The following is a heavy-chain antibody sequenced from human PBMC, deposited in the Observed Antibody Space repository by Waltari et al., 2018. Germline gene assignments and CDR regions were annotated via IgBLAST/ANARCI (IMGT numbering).Heavy chain of an antibody. CDR2: TRNRANSYVA. V-gene: IGHV3-72*01. D-gene: IGHD2-2*01. J-gene: IGHJ6*02. CDR1: GFSLRAYS. CDR3: SRVVPAAIAKYYGMDV. Sequence: EVQVVESGGAVVQPGGSSRLSCAGSGFSLRAYSQDSVRQAPGKGLEWICRTRNRANSYVAQYAASVKGRFTISRDDSENSVYLQMDSLTTEDTAVYYCSRVVPAAIAKYYGMDVWGQGTTVTVSS.